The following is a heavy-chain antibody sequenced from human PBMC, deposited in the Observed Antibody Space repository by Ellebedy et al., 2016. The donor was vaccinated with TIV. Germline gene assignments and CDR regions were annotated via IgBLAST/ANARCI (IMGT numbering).Heavy chain of an antibody. J-gene: IGHJ4*02. D-gene: IGHD6-13*01. Sequence: SETLSLTXTVSGGSISSSSYYWGWIRQPPGKGLEWIGSIYYSGSTYYNPSLKSRVTISVDTSKNQFSLKLSSVTAADTAVYYCARVGYSSSWYDRYFDYWGQGTLVTVSS. CDR2: IYYSGST. CDR1: GGSISSSSYY. V-gene: IGHV4-39*07. CDR3: ARVGYSSSWYDRYFDY.